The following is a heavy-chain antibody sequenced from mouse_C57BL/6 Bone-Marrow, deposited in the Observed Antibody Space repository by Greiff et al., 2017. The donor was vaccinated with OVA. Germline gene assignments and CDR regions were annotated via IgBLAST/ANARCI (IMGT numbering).Heavy chain of an antibody. CDR2: TFYSGIT. CDR3: ARDPTTVVAHWYFDV. CDR1: GFSINSDCC. D-gene: IGHD1-1*01. V-gene: IGHV3-3*01. Sequence: EVKLMESGPSLVRPSQTLSLTCTVTGFSINSDCCWIWIRQFPGNKLEYIGYTFYSGITYYNPSLESRTYITRDTSKNQFSLKLSSVTTEDTATYYCARDPTTVVAHWYFDVWGTGTTVTVSS. J-gene: IGHJ1*03.